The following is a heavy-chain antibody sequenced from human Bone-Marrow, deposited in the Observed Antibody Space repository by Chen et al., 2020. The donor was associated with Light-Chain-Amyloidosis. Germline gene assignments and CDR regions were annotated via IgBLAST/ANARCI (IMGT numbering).Heavy chain of an antibody. CDR3: ARDRFDSSGYFEGFDY. V-gene: IGHV6-1*01. J-gene: IGHJ4*02. D-gene: IGHD3-22*01. CDR2: TYYRSKWYN. Sequence: QVQMQQSGPGLVKPSQTLSLTCAISGDSVSSKSVAWNWSRQSPPRGLEWLGRTYYRSKWYNDYAASVKSRITINPDTSKNQFSLHLNSVTPEDTAVYYCARDRFDSSGYFEGFDYWGQGTLVTVSS. CDR1: GDSVSSKSVA.